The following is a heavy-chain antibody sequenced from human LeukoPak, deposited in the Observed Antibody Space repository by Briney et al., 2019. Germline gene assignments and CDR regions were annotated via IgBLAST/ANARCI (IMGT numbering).Heavy chain of an antibody. Sequence: ASVKVSCKASGYTFTSYGISWVRQAPGQGLEWMGWISAYNGNTNYAQKLQGRVTMTTDTSTSTAYMELRSLRSDDTAVYYCARVGYGDYVGYYYYYYGMDVWGQGTTVADPS. CDR1: GYTFTSYG. CDR3: ARVGYGDYVGYYYYYYGMDV. V-gene: IGHV1-18*01. D-gene: IGHD4-17*01. J-gene: IGHJ6*02. CDR2: ISAYNGNT.